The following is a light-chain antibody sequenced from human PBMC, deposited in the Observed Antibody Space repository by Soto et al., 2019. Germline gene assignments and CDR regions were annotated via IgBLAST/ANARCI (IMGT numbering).Light chain of an antibody. CDR3: QQYNSYSST. Sequence: DIQMTQSPSTLSASVGDRVTITCRASQSISSWLAWYQQKPGKAPKLLIYDASSLESGVPSRFSGSGSGTEFTLTISSLQPDDFATYYCQQYNSYSSTFGKGTKVEI. V-gene: IGKV1-5*01. CDR1: QSISSW. CDR2: DAS. J-gene: IGKJ1*01.